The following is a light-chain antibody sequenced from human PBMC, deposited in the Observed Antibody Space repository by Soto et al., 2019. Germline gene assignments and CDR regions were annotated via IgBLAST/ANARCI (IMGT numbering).Light chain of an antibody. V-gene: IGLV2-14*01. Sequence: QSALTQPASVSGSPGQSITISCTGTSSDVGGYNYVSWYQQHPGKAPKLMIYEVSNRPSGVSHRFSGSKSDNTASLTISGLQDEDEADYYCSSYTSSSTYVFGTGTKVTVL. CDR3: SSYTSSSTYV. CDR1: SSDVGGYNY. J-gene: IGLJ1*01. CDR2: EVS.